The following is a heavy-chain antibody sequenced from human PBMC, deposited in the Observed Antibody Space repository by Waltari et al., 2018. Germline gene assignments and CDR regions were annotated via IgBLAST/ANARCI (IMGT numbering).Heavy chain of an antibody. CDR2: VSYSGTT. Sequence: QLQLQESGPRLVRPSETLSLICRVSGVSITSNSHYWACIRQSPGQGLEWIGTVSYSGTTYISPSLKSRVSVSRDTSKNQVSLILGSVTAADMAVYYCATYIGASVGTAAFDVWGQGTMVTVSS. D-gene: IGHD5-12*01. V-gene: IGHV4-39*01. J-gene: IGHJ3*01. CDR3: ATYIGASVGTAAFDV. CDR1: GVSITSNSHY.